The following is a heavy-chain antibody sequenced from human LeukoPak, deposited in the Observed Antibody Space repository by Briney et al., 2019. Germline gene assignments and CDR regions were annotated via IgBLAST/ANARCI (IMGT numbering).Heavy chain of an antibody. V-gene: IGHV3-53*01. CDR2: IYRGGNT. J-gene: IGHJ4*02. CDR1: GLTVSSNY. Sequence: GGSLRLSCAAFGLTVSSNYMSWVRQAPGKGLEWVSVIYRGGNTYYAGSVKGRFTISRDTSKNTIYLQMNSLRADDTAVYYCARDGSGRPEGLDWGQGTLVTVSS. D-gene: IGHD6-6*01. CDR3: ARDGSGRPEGLD.